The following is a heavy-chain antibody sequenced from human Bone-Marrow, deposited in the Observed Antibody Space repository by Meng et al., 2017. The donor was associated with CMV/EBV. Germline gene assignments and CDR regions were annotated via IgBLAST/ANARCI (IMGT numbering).Heavy chain of an antibody. CDR3: ARSTQDIVVVVAAPFDY. CDR2: ISYDGSNK. V-gene: IGHV3-30*04. D-gene: IGHD2-15*01. CDR1: GFTFSSYA. J-gene: IGHJ4*02. Sequence: GESLKISCAASGFTFSSYAMHWVRQAPGKGLEWVAVISYDGSNKYYADSVKGRFTISRDNSKNTLYLQMNSLRAEDTAVYYCARSTQDIVVVVAAPFDYWGQGTLVTVSS.